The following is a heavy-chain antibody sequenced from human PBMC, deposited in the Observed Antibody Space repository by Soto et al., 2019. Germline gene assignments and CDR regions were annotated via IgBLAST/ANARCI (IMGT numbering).Heavy chain of an antibody. CDR1: GFTFSSYA. D-gene: IGHD1-7*01. Sequence: PGGSLRLSCAASGFTFSSYAMSWVRQAPGKGLEWVSAISGSGGSTYYADSVKGRFTISRDNSKNTLYLQMNSLRAEDTAVYYCAKDRRYNWNYEEFDYWGQGTLVTVSS. V-gene: IGHV3-23*01. J-gene: IGHJ4*02. CDR3: AKDRRYNWNYEEFDY. CDR2: ISGSGGST.